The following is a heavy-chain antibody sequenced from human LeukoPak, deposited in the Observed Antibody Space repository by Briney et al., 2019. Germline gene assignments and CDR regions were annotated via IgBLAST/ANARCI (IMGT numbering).Heavy chain of an antibody. CDR3: ASPVKYYDTWSGYPPFDY. V-gene: IGHV1-69*13. Sequence: GASVKVSCKDSGGTFNNFAISWVRQAPGQGLEWVGGIIPMSGTANYAQKFQGRVTITADESTSTAYMELSSLRSEDTAIYYCASPVKYYDTWSGYPPFDYWGQGTLVTVSS. D-gene: IGHD3-3*01. CDR2: IIPMSGTA. J-gene: IGHJ4*02. CDR1: GGTFNNFA.